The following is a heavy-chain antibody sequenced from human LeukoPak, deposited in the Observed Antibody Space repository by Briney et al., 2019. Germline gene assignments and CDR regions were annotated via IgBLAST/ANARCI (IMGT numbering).Heavy chain of an antibody. J-gene: IGHJ4*02. CDR2: ISGTGDTT. D-gene: IGHD1-14*01. CDR1: GFSFRSFA. Sequence: GGSLRLSCAASGFSFRSFAISWVRKAPGKGLEWVSVISGTGDTTYYADSVKGRFTISRDNSKDMLFLQMRSLRVDNTAVYYCAREEPHFDFWGQGTQVAVSS. V-gene: IGHV3-23*01. CDR3: AREEPHFDF.